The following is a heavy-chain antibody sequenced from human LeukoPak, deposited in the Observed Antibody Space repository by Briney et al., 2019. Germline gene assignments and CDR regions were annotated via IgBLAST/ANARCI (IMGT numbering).Heavy chain of an antibody. V-gene: IGHV4-59*01. J-gene: IGHJ6*03. CDR1: GGSISSYY. D-gene: IGHD3-3*02. Sequence: SETLSLTCTVSGGSISSYYWSWIRQPPGKGLEWIGYIYYSGSTNYNPSLKSRVTISVDTSKNQFSLKLSSVTAADTAVYHCARDLSSYYYYYMDVWGKGTTVTVSS. CDR3: ARDLSSYYYYYMDV. CDR2: IYYSGST.